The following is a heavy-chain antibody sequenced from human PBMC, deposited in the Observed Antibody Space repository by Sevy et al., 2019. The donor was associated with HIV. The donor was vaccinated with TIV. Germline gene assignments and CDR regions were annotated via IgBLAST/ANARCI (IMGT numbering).Heavy chain of an antibody. CDR3: ARDLTAPYYYYGMDV. J-gene: IGHJ6*02. CDR2: ISYDGRNTK. CDR1: GFSFSDHR. Sequence: GGSLRLSCVGSGFSFSDHRMHWVRQAPGKGLEWMAVISYDGRNTKYKADSVKGRFTISRDNSKNTLYLQMNSLRAEDTGVYYCARDLTAPYYYYGMDVWGQGTMVTVSS. V-gene: IGHV3-30*03. D-gene: IGHD1-20*01.